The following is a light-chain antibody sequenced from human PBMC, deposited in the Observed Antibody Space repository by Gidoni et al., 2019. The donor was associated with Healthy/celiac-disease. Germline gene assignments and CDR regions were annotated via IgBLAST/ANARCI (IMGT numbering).Light chain of an antibody. CDR3: QQRSNWPV. J-gene: IGKJ2*01. CDR1: QSVSSY. CDR2: DAS. Sequence: ELVLTQSPATLSLSPGERATLSCRASQSVSSYLAWYQQKPGQAPRLRISDASNRATGIPARFSGSGSGTDFTLTISSLEPEDFAVYYCQQRSNWPVFGQGTKLEIK. V-gene: IGKV3-11*01.